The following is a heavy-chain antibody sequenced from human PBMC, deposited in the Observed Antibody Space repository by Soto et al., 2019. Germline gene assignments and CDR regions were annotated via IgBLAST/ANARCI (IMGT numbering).Heavy chain of an antibody. CDR3: ARDPGPSALQWFGELLLGGRADWYFDL. D-gene: IGHD3-10*01. J-gene: IGHJ2*01. Sequence: QVQLVESGGGVVQPGRSLRLSCAASGFTFSSYGMHWVRQAPGKGLEWVAVIWYDGSNKYYADSVKGRFTISRDNSKNTLYLQMNSLRAEDTAVYYWARDPGPSALQWFGELLLGGRADWYFDLWGRGTLVTVSS. CDR2: IWYDGSNK. V-gene: IGHV3-33*01. CDR1: GFTFSSYG.